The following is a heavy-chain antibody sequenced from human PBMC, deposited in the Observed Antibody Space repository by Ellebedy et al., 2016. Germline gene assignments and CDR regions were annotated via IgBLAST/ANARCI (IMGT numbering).Heavy chain of an antibody. CDR1: GFTFSSYG. Sequence: GESLKISCAASGFTFSSYGMHWVRQAPGKGLEWVAVIWYDGSNKYYADSVKGRFTISRDNSKNTLYLQMNSLRAEDTAVYYCARALAPAWYFDLWGRGTLVTVSS. J-gene: IGHJ2*01. V-gene: IGHV3-33*01. CDR2: IWYDGSNK. D-gene: IGHD6-25*01. CDR3: ARALAPAWYFDL.